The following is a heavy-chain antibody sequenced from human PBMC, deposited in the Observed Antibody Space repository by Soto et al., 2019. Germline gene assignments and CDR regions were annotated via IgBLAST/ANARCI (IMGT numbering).Heavy chain of an antibody. V-gene: IGHV4-59*12. CDR2: MYNTGST. Sequence: SETLSLTCTVSGGSISGYYWSWIRQPPGKGLEWIGYMYNTGSTVYNPSFKSRVTISVDTSKNQFSLKLSSVTAADTAVYYCARVCGGDCHNAFDIWGQGTMVTVSS. D-gene: IGHD2-21*02. CDR1: GGSISGYY. J-gene: IGHJ3*02. CDR3: ARVCGGDCHNAFDI.